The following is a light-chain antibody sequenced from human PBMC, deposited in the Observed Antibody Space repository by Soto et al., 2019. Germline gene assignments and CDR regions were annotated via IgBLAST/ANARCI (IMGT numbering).Light chain of an antibody. Sequence: IVLTQSPLSLPVTLGQPASISCRSSESPVITDGDTLLNWFQQRPGQSPRRLIYRVSNRDFGVTDKFSGGGSGTEFTLKISSVEAEDVAISSCMQGARWQYTFGQGTKLLI. V-gene: IGKV2-30*01. J-gene: IGKJ2*01. CDR1: ESPVITDGDTL. CDR3: MQGARWQYT. CDR2: RVS.